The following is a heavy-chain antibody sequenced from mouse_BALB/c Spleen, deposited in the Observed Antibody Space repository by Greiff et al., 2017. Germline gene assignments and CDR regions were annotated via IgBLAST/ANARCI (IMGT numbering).Heavy chain of an antibody. J-gene: IGHJ3*01. CDR1: GFTFSSYT. D-gene: IGHD2-3*01. CDR3: ARQGNDGYYPFAY. CDR2: ISNGGGST. V-gene: IGHV5-12-2*01. Sequence: VESGGGLVQPGGSLKLSCAASGFTFSSYTMSWVRQTPEKRLEWVAYISNGGGSTYYPDTVKGRFTISRDNAKNTLYLQMSSLKSEDTAMYYCARQGNDGYYPFAYWGQGTLVTVSA.